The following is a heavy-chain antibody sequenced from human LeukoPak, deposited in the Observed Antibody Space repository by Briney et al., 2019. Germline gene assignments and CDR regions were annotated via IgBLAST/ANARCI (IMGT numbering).Heavy chain of an antibody. J-gene: IGHJ6*02. CDR3: ARDLGNTAMAPERYYYYGMDV. CDR2: INPNSGGT. CDR1: GYTFTGYY. D-gene: IGHD5-18*01. Sequence: ASVKVSCKASGYTFTGYYMHWVRQAPGQGLEWMGWINPNSGGTNYAQKFQGWVTMTRDTSISTAYMELSGLRSDDTAVYYCARDLGNTAMAPERYYYYGMDVWGQGTTVTVSS. V-gene: IGHV1-2*04.